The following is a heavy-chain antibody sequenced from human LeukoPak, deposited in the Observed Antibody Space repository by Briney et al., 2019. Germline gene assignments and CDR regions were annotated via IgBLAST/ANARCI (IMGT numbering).Heavy chain of an antibody. CDR3: ARVFRGGSGYSGYYDYGDAFDI. J-gene: IGHJ3*02. V-gene: IGHV4-34*01. D-gene: IGHD3-22*01. CDR2: INHSGST. CDR1: GGSFSDYY. Sequence: TSETLSLTCAVYGGSFSDYYWSWIRQSPEKGLEWIGEINHSGSTNYNPSLKGRVTVSLDTSKNQFSLKLSSVTAADTAVYYCARVFRGGSGYSGYYDYGDAFDIWGQGTMVTVSS.